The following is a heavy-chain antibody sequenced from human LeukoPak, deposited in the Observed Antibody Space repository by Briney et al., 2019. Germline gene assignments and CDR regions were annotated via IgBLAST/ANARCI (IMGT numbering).Heavy chain of an antibody. V-gene: IGHV4-34*01. D-gene: IGHD1-7*01. J-gene: IGHJ6*03. CDR1: GGSFSHYY. Sequence: SETLSLTCAVYGGSFSHYYWSWIRQSPGMGLEWIGEINDSGTINYNPSLMSRVTISVDKSKNQFSLKLSSATAADTAVYYCARRWNYGRNYYIDVWGKGATVSVSS. CDR3: ARRWNYGRNYYIDV. CDR2: INDSGTI.